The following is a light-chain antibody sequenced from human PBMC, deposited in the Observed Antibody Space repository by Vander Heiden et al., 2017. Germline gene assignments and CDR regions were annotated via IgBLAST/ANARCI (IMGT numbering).Light chain of an antibody. CDR3: QQYGTSPWT. Sequence: EIVFTQSPGTLSLSPGERATLSCRASQSVSRNWLAWYQQKPGQAPRLFIFDASSRATDIPDRFSGSGSGTDFALTISRLEPEDFAVYYCQQYGTSPWTFGPGTKVEIK. J-gene: IGKJ1*01. CDR1: QSVSRNW. CDR2: DAS. V-gene: IGKV3-20*01.